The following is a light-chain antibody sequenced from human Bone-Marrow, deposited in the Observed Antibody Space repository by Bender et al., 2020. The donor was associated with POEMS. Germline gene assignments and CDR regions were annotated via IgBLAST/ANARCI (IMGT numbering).Light chain of an antibody. CDR3: CTYRSDILV. Sequence: QSALTQPPSASGSPGQSVTISCTGTSSDVGGYNYVSWYQQHPGKAPKLMIYEVSKRPSGVSDRFSGSKSANTASLTISGLQPEDEADYYCCTYRSDILVFGGGTKVTVL. J-gene: IGLJ3*02. CDR1: SSDVGGYNY. CDR2: EVS. V-gene: IGLV2-8*01.